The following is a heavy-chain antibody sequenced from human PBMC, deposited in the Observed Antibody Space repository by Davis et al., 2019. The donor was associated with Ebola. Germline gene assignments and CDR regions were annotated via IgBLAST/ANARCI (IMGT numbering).Heavy chain of an antibody. CDR1: GFTFSSYA. CDR3: VKDRFTVVVVHGGFDY. D-gene: IGHD2-15*01. J-gene: IGHJ4*02. V-gene: IGHV3-21*01. CDR2: ISSSSSYI. Sequence: GESLKISCAASGFTFSSYAMNWVRQAPGKGLEWVSSISSSSSYIYYAESVKGRFTISRDNSKNTLYLQMRSLRTEDTAVYYCVKDRFTVVVVHGGFDYWGQGALVTVSS.